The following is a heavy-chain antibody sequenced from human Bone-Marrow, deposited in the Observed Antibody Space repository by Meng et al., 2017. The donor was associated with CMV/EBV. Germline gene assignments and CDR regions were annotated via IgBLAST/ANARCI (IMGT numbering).Heavy chain of an antibody. Sequence: ETLSLTCAVYGGSFSGYYWSWIRQPPGKGLEWVSAISGSGGSTYYADSVKGRFTISRDNSKNTLYLQMNSLRAEDTAVYYCAKSGVTDYWGQGTLVTVSS. D-gene: IGHD1-26*01. V-gene: IGHV3-23*01. CDR1: GGSFSGYY. CDR3: AKSGVTDY. J-gene: IGHJ4*02. CDR2: ISGSGGST.